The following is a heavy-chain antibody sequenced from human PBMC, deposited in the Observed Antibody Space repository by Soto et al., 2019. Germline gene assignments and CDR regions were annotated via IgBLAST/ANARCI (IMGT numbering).Heavy chain of an antibody. J-gene: IGHJ4*02. CDR3: ASQSHYSSGYSVDY. CDR2: ITSNGGYT. D-gene: IGHD3-22*01. V-gene: IGHV3-64*01. Sequence: EVQLVESGGGLVQPGGSLRLSCAASGFTFSTYSMHWVRQAPGKGLEYVSAITSNGGYTSYANSVKGRFTISRDNSKNTLYLQMDSLRAEDMAVYYCASQSHYSSGYSVDYWGQGTLVTVSS. CDR1: GFTFSTYS.